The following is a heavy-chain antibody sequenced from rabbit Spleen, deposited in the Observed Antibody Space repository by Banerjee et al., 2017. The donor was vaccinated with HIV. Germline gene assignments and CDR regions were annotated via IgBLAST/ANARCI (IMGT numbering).Heavy chain of an antibody. CDR2: IYGGSGGGT. CDR1: GFSFSTDYY. D-gene: IGHD4-1*01. Sequence: QQQLEESGGGLVKPGGTLTLTCTASGFSFSTDYYMCWVRQAPGKGLECIACIYGGSGGGTKYASWAKGRFTISRTSSTTVTLQMTSLTVADTATYFCVRGTDTNGWGLWGQGTLVTVS. J-gene: IGHJ6*01. V-gene: IGHV1S45*01. CDR3: VRGTDTNGWGL.